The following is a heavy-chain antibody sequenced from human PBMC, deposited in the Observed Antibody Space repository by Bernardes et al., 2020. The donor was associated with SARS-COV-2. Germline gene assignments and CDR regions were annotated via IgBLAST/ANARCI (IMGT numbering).Heavy chain of an antibody. Sequence: GGSLRLSCAASGFTFSSYWMSWVRQAPGKGLEWVANIKQDGSEKYYVDSVKGRFTISRDSAQNSLYLQMNSLRAEDTAVYFCARDPGFLVIWGSRYYGMDGWGQGTTVTVSS. V-gene: IGHV3-7*01. CDR2: IKQDGSEK. D-gene: IGHD7-27*01. J-gene: IGHJ6*02. CDR1: GFTFSSYW. CDR3: ARDPGFLVIWGSRYYGMDG.